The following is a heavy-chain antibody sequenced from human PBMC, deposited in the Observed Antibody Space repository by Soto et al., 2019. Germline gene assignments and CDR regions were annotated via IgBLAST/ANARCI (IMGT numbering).Heavy chain of an antibody. J-gene: IGHJ3*02. D-gene: IGHD3-3*01. V-gene: IGHV4-30-4*01. Sequence: SETLSLTCTVSGGCISTGDYYWCWIRQPPGKGMEWNGYIYYSGSTYHNPTLNMRVTISVDMSKNQFTLNLSSVTAADTAVYYCARVMYYDFWSGSPARAFDIWGQGTMVPVSS. CDR3: ARVMYYDFWSGSPARAFDI. CDR1: GGCISTGDYY. CDR2: IYYSGST.